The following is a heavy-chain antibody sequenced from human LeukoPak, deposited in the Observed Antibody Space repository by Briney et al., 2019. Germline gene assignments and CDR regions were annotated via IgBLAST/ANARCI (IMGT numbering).Heavy chain of an antibody. CDR1: GFTFSSYA. Sequence: GGSLRLSCAASGFTFSSYAMHWVRQAPGKGLEWVAVISYDGSNKYYADSVKGRFTISRDNSKNTLYLQMNSLRAEDTAVYYCAKDRPTRGIAAAGTFDYWGQGTLVTVSS. J-gene: IGHJ4*02. D-gene: IGHD6-13*01. CDR2: ISYDGSNK. CDR3: AKDRPTRGIAAAGTFDY. V-gene: IGHV3-30-3*01.